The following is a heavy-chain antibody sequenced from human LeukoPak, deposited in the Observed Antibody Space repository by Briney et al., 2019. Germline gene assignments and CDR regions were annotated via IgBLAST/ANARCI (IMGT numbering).Heavy chain of an antibody. D-gene: IGHD5-12*01. CDR3: ARKPLSGGYGGTIDY. CDR1: GFTLSSYW. CDR2: INNDGVST. V-gene: IGHV3-74*01. J-gene: IGHJ4*02. Sequence: HPGGSLRLSCATSGFTLSSYWMHWVRQVPGMGLEWLSRINNDGVSTSYADSVKGRFTISRDNAKNTLYLRMNSLRAEDTAIYYCARKPLSGGYGGTIDYWGQGTLVTVSS.